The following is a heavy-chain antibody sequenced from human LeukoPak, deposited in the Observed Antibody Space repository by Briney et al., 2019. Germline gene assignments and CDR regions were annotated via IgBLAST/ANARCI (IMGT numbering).Heavy chain of an antibody. CDR3: ARGAVAAEVWLRANDAFDI. D-gene: IGHD6-19*01. V-gene: IGHV3-21*01. J-gene: IGHJ3*02. Sequence: GGSLRLSCAASGFTFNKYTMNWVRQAPGKGLEWVSSISTSSSYIYYADSVKGRFTISRDNAKNSLYLQMNSLRAEDTAVYYCARGAVAAEVWLRANDAFDIWGQGTVVTVSS. CDR1: GFTFNKYT. CDR2: ISTSSSYI.